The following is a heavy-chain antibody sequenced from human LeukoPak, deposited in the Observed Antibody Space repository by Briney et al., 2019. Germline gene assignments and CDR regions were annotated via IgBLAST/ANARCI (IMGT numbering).Heavy chain of an antibody. J-gene: IGHJ4*02. V-gene: IGHV3-30-3*01. D-gene: IGHD3-10*01. CDR2: IASDGSHT. CDR1: GFTFSTYF. CDR3: ARGISYYYGSGSYTAFDY. Sequence: GRSLRLSCAASGFTFSTYFMHWVRQAPGKGLEWVADIASDGSHTFYVESVKGRFTISRDNSKNTLYLQMNSLRAEDTAVYYCARGISYYYGSGSYTAFDYWGQGTLVTVSS.